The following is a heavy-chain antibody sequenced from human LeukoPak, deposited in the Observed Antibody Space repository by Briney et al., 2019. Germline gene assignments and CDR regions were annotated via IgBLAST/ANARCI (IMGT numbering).Heavy chain of an antibody. CDR1: GGSITSYY. CDR3: ARCGYYEFWSCHSGGSPTGWFDP. V-gene: IGHV4-59*01. D-gene: IGHD3-3*01. Sequence: SETLSLTCSVSGGSITSYYWHWMRQPPAQGLERLCYLYYTGSTNSNPSLKSRVTMSVDASKNQFSLKMTSATAAHPAVYYCARCGYYEFWSCHSGGSPTGWFDPWGQGTLVTVSS. J-gene: IGHJ5*02. CDR2: LYYTGST.